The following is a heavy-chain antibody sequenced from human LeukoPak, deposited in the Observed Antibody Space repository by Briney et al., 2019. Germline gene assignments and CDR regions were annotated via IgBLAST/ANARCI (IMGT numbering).Heavy chain of an antibody. CDR2: IYHSGST. V-gene: IGHV4-38-2*01. CDR1: GYSISSGYY. D-gene: IGHD2/OR15-2a*01. Sequence: PSETLSLTCAVSGYSISSGYYWGWIRQPPGQGLEWIGSIYHSGSTYHNPSLKSRVTISVDTSKNQFSLKLGSVTAADTAVYYCARLSDLTQFDYWGQGTLVTVSS. CDR3: ARLSDLTQFDY. J-gene: IGHJ4*02.